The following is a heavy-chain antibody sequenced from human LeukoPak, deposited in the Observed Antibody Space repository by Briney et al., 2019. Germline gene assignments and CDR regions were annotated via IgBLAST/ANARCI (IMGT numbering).Heavy chain of an antibody. V-gene: IGHV3-53*01. CDR3: ARDPPYSSGGKNEVFDI. D-gene: IGHD6-19*01. Sequence: GGSLRLSCAASGFTVSSNYMSWVRQAPGKGLEWVSVIYSGGSTYYADSVKGRFTISRDNSKNTLYLQMDSLRAEDTAVYYCARDPPYSSGGKNEVFDIGGQGKMFTVSP. CDR1: GFTVSSNY. CDR2: IYSGGST. J-gene: IGHJ3*02.